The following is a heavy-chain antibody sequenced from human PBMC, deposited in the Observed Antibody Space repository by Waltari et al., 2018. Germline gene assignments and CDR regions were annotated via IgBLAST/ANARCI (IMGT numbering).Heavy chain of an antibody. Sequence: EVQLVQSGAEVKRPGATVKISCKASGYTFTDSYMHWVQQAPGKGLEWMGRVDPEDGETIYAEKFQGRVTITADTSTDTAYMELSSLRSEDTAVYYCATSCSTSCPYGDYWGQGTLVTVSS. CDR2: VDPEDGET. J-gene: IGHJ4*02. V-gene: IGHV1-69-2*01. D-gene: IGHD2-2*01. CDR1: GYTFTDSY. CDR3: ATSCSTSCPYGDY.